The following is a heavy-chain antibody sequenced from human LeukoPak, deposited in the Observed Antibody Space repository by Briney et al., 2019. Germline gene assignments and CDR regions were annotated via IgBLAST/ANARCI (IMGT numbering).Heavy chain of an antibody. CDR2: ISGSSSTI. CDR3: AINPS. CDR1: GFTFSSYN. Sequence: GGSLRLSCAASGFTFSSYNMNWVRQAPGKGLEWVSYISGSSSTIYYADSVKGRFTISRDNAKNSLYLQMNSLTAEDTAVYYCAINPSWGQGTLVTVSS. J-gene: IGHJ4*02. V-gene: IGHV3-48*04.